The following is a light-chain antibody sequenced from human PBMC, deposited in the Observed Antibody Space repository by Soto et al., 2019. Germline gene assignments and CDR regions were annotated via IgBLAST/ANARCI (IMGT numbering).Light chain of an antibody. CDR2: GAS. CDR1: QRLSSN. Sequence: EIVLTQSPVTLSVSPGERVTLSFRASQRLSSNLAWYQQKPGQAPRLLIYGASTRATGTPARFSGSGSGREFTLTISSLQSEDSAVYYCHQYSNWPLTFGQGTRLEIK. J-gene: IGKJ5*01. V-gene: IGKV3-15*01. CDR3: HQYSNWPLT.